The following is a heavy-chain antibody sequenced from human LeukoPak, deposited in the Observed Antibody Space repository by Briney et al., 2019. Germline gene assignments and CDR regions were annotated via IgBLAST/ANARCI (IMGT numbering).Heavy chain of an antibody. V-gene: IGHV4-61*02. D-gene: IGHD3-3*01. CDR3: ARDDTIFGVVIGMFDP. CDR2: IYASGGT. CDR1: GYSISSGTYY. Sequence: SQTLSLTCPVSGYSISSGTYYWSWIRQPAGKGLEWIGRIYASGGTNYNPSLQSRVTIPLDTSKNQFSLKLSSVTAADTAVYYCARDDTIFGVVIGMFDPWGQGTLVTVSS. J-gene: IGHJ5*02.